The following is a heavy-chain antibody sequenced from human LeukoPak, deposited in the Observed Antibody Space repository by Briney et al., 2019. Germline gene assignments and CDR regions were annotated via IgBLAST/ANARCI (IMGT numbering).Heavy chain of an antibody. CDR2: IKSKTDGGTT. D-gene: IGHD3-22*01. CDR1: GFTFSNAC. J-gene: IGHJ4*02. V-gene: IGHV3-15*01. Sequence: SGGSLRLSCAASGFTFSNACMSWVRQAPGKGLVWVGRIKSKTDGGTTDYAAHVEGRFTISRDDSQNTLYLQINSLKPEDTAVYYCTTYAFDSSGYYPLVYWGQGPLVTVSS. CDR3: TTYAFDSSGYYPLVY.